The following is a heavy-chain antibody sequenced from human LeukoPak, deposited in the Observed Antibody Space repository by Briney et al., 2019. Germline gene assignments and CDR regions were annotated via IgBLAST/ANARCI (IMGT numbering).Heavy chain of an antibody. CDR3: ARPDYDFWSGYYPDYYYYYYMDV. D-gene: IGHD3-3*01. V-gene: IGHV1-8*01. CDR2: MNPNSGNT. CDR1: GYTFTSYD. J-gene: IGHJ6*03. Sequence: ASVKVSCXASGYTFTSYDINWVRQATGQGLEWMGWMNPNSGNTGYAQKFQGRVTMTRNTSISTAYMELSSLRSEDTAVYYCARPDYDFWSGYYPDYYYYYYMDVWGKGTTVTVSS.